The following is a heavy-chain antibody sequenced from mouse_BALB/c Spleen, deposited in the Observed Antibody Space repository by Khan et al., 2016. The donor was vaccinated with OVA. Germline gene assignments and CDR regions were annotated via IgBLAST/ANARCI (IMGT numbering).Heavy chain of an antibody. V-gene: IGHV5-6*01. CDR1: GFTFSTYG. D-gene: IGHD1-1*01. Sequence: EVELVESGGDLVKPGGSLKLSCAASGFTFSTYGMSWVRQAPDKRLEWVATVSTGGSYTYYPDSVKGRFTISRANAKHTLYLQMSGLRSEDTAMFYCTRLAYYYDSEGVAYWGQGTLVTVSA. CDR3: TRLAYYYDSEGVAY. CDR2: VSTGGSYT. J-gene: IGHJ3*01.